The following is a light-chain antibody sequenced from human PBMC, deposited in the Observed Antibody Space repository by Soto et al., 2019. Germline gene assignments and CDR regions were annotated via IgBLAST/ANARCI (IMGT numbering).Light chain of an antibody. CDR1: QGISSY. CDR2: AAS. CDR3: QQLNSYPRAT. J-gene: IGKJ5*01. Sequence: DIQLTQSPSFLSASVGDRVTITCRASQGISSYLAWYQQKPGKAPKLLIYAASTLQSGVPSRFSGSGSGTEFTITISSLQPEDFATYCCQQLNSYPRATFGQGTRLEIK. V-gene: IGKV1-9*01.